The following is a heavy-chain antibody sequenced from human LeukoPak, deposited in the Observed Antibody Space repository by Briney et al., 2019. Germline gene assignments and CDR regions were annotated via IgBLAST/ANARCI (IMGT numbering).Heavy chain of an antibody. CDR1: GSTFSDYY. CDR2: ISYSGSTI. D-gene: IGHD3-10*01. J-gene: IGHJ1*01. V-gene: IGHV3-11*01. Sequence: PGGSLRLSCAASGSTFSDYYMSWIRQAPGKGLECVSYISYSGSTIYYADSVKGRFTISRDNAKNSLYLQMNSLRAEDTAVYYCAKVGMVRGVGTPAEYFQHWGQGTLVTVSS. CDR3: AKVGMVRGVGTPAEYFQH.